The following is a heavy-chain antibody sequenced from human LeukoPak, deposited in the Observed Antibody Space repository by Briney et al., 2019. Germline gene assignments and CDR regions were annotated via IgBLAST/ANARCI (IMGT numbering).Heavy chain of an antibody. CDR2: INPNSGGT. D-gene: IGHD6-6*01. CDR1: GYTFTGYY. Sequence: ASVKVSCKASGYTFTGYYMHWVRQVPGQGLEWMGWINPNSGGTNYAQKFQGRVTMTRDTSISTAYMELSRLRSDDTAVYYCARDGYSSSSPFFDYWGQGTLVTVSS. J-gene: IGHJ4*02. V-gene: IGHV1-2*02. CDR3: ARDGYSSSSPFFDY.